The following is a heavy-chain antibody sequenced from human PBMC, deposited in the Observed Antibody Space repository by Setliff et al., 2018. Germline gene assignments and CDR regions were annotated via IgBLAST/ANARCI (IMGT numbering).Heavy chain of an antibody. V-gene: IGHV3-48*03. CDR3: ARDNTLFGVVITGSWFDP. Sequence: LRLSCTTSGFTFSSYEVNWVRQAPGKGLEWVSYISSSGTTKHYADPVKGRFTISRDNAENSLYLQMNSLRVEDTAVYYCARDNTLFGVVITGSWFDPWGQGTLVTVSS. CDR2: ISSSGTTK. D-gene: IGHD3-3*01. J-gene: IGHJ5*02. CDR1: GFTFSSYE.